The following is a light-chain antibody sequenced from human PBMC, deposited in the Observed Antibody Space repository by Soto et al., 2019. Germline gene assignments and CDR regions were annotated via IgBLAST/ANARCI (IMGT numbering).Light chain of an antibody. CDR2: RNN. CDR1: SSNIGSNY. J-gene: IGLJ1*01. CDR3: AAWDDSLSGRYV. Sequence: QSLLTQPPSASGTPGQRVTISCSGSSSNIGSNYVYWYQQLPGTAPKLLIYRNNQRPSGVPDRFSGSKSCTSASLAISGHRSEDEADYYCAAWDDSLSGRYVFGTGTKVTVL. V-gene: IGLV1-47*01.